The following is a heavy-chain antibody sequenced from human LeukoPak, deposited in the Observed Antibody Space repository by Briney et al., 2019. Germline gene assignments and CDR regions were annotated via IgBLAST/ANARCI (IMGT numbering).Heavy chain of an antibody. CDR3: ARADITMVRGAPDAFDI. CDR1: GGSISSYY. CDR2: IYYSGST. V-gene: IGHV4-59*05. D-gene: IGHD3-10*01. J-gene: IGHJ3*02. Sequence: SETLFLTCSVSGGSISSYYWSWIRQPPGKGLEWIGSIYYSGSTYYNPSLKSRVTISVDTSKNQFSLKLSSVTAADTAVYYCARADITMVRGAPDAFDIWGQGTMVTVSS.